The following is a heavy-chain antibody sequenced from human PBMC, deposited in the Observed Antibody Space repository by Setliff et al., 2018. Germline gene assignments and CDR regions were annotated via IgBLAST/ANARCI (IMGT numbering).Heavy chain of an antibody. Sequence: VASVKVSCKTSGYALTDNYIHWVRQAPGQGLEWMGWINPKTGGTNLAQKFQGWVSMTRDTSITTAYMELSRLTSDDMAMYFCARSDHLVVDGFDVWGQGTVVTVSS. CDR1: GYALTDNY. J-gene: IGHJ3*01. D-gene: IGHD3-16*01. V-gene: IGHV1-2*04. CDR3: ARSDHLVVDGFDV. CDR2: INPKTGGT.